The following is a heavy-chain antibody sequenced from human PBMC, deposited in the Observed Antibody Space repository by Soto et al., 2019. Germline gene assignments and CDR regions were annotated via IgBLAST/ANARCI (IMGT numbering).Heavy chain of an antibody. CDR2: IYPDDSDT. Sequence: GESLKISCKVSGYRFSNYWIGWVRQMPGKGLEWMGIIYPDDSDTRYSPSFQGQVTVSADKSINTAYLQWSGLKASETAMYYCARLYFYGSGSYYPPHFLDYWGQGTLVTVSS. J-gene: IGHJ4*02. V-gene: IGHV5-51*01. CDR3: ARLYFYGSGSYYPPHFLDY. CDR1: GYRFSNYW. D-gene: IGHD3-10*01.